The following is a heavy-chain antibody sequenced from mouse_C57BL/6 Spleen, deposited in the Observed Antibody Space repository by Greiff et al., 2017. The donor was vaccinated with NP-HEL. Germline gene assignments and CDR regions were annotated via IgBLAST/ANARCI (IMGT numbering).Heavy chain of an antibody. Sequence: EVKLVESGGGLVKPGGSLKLSCAASGFTFSDYGMHWVRQAPEKGLEWVAYISSGSSTIYYADTGKGRFTISRDNAKNTLYLQMTSLRAEDTAMYYCANYYGSSYETYWGQGTLVTVSA. V-gene: IGHV5-17*01. CDR1: GFTFSDYG. CDR3: ANYYGSSYETY. D-gene: IGHD1-1*01. J-gene: IGHJ3*01. CDR2: ISSGSSTI.